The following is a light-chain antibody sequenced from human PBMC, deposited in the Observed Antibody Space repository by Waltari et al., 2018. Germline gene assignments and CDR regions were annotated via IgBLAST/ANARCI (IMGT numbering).Light chain of an antibody. CDR1: SSDVGGYIF. Sequence: QSALTQPASVSGSPGQSITISCTGTSSDVGGYIFASWYQLHPGNVPKLLIFEFNSRPSWVSNRFSGSKSGNTASLTISGLQAEDEADFYGSSYASSGTLVFGSGTKVTVL. J-gene: IGLJ1*01. CDR3: SSYASSGTLV. V-gene: IGLV2-14*01. CDR2: EFN.